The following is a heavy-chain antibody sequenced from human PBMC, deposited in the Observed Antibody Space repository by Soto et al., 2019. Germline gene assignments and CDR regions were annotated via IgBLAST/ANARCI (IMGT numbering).Heavy chain of an antibody. Sequence: QTGGSLRLSCVASGFNFKKFAMSWVRQAPGEGLEWVSGISCCGGSTSYADSVKGRFSIARDDSTNTLSLQMNNPRVEDTAQYYCAKADGEQWLLPHLDKWGQGTLVTVSS. CDR1: GFNFKKFA. CDR3: AKADGEQWLLPHLDK. J-gene: IGHJ4*02. CDR2: ISCCGGST. V-gene: IGHV3-23*01. D-gene: IGHD6-19*01.